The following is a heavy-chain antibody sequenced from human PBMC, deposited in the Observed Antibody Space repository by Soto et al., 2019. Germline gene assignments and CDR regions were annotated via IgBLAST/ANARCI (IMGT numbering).Heavy chain of an antibody. CDR1: GFTFSSYS. J-gene: IGHJ3*02. CDR3: ARDYGGAFDI. V-gene: IGHV3-48*01. D-gene: IGHD3-10*01. Sequence: EVQLVESGGGLVQPGGSLRLSCAASGFTFSSYSMNWVRQAPGKGLEWVSYISSSSSTIYYADSGKGRFTISRDNAKNSLYLQMNSLRAEDTAVYYFARDYGGAFDIWGQGTMVTVSS. CDR2: ISSSSSTI.